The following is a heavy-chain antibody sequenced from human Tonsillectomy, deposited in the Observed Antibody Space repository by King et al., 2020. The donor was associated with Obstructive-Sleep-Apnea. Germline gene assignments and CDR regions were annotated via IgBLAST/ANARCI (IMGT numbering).Heavy chain of an antibody. CDR3: ASSNYDFWSGYYNYYGMDV. J-gene: IGHJ6*02. V-gene: IGHV3-66*01. D-gene: IGHD3-3*01. Sequence: VQLVESGGGLVQPGGSLRLSFAASGFSVSSNYMSWVRKAPEKGLAWVSLIYSGGSNYYADSVKGRFTISRDNSKNTFFLQMNSLRAEDTAIYYCASSNYDFWSGYYNYYGMDVWGQGTTVTVSS. CDR1: GFSVSSNY. CDR2: IYSGGSN.